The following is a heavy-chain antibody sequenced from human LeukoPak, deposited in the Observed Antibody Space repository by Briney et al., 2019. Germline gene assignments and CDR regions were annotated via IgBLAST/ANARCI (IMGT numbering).Heavy chain of an antibody. D-gene: IGHD6-13*01. CDR3: ARELSAAGRWGAFDI. Sequence: ASVKVSCKASGYTFTGYYMHWVRQAPGQGLEWMGWINPNSGDTDYAQKFQGRVTMTRDTSISTAYMELSRLRSDDTAVYYCARELSAAGRWGAFDIWGQGTTVTVSS. CDR2: INPNSGDT. J-gene: IGHJ3*02. CDR1: GYTFTGYY. V-gene: IGHV1-2*02.